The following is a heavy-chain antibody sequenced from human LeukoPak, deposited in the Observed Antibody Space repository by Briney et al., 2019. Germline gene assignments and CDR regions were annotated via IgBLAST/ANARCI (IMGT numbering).Heavy chain of an antibody. Sequence: GGSLRLSCAASGFTFSDYYMTWIRQAPGKGLEWVSYISSSGTSIHYADSVKGRFIISKDNAKSSLYLQMNSLRAEDTAVYYCARLGYSSGWGKDYWGQGTLVTVSS. CDR3: ARLGYSSGWGKDY. V-gene: IGHV3-11*04. CDR2: ISSSGTSI. J-gene: IGHJ4*02. D-gene: IGHD6-19*01. CDR1: GFTFSDYY.